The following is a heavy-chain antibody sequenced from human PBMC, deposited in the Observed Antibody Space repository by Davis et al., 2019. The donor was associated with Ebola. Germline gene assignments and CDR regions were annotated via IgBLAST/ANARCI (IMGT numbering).Heavy chain of an antibody. CDR3: TSSSWYGAEDY. V-gene: IGHV3-73*01. J-gene: IGHJ4*02. D-gene: IGHD6-13*01. CDR2: IRSKANSYAT. CDR1: GFTFSGSA. Sequence: GGSLRLSCAASGFTFSGSAMHWVRQASGKGLEWVGRIRSKANSYATAYAASVKGRFTISRDDSRNTAYLQMNSLKTEDTAVYYCTSSSWYGAEDYWGQGTLVTVSS.